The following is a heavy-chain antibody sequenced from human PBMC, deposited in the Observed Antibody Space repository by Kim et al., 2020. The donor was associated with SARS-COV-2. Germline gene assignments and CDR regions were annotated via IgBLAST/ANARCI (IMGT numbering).Heavy chain of an antibody. Sequence: SETLSLTCTVSGGSISSGGYYWSWIRQHPGKGLEWIGYIYYSGSTYYNPSLKSRVTISVDTSKNQFSLKLSSVTAADTAVYYCAGGGLYTYYFDYWGQGTLVTVSS. V-gene: IGHV4-31*03. CDR2: IYYSGST. J-gene: IGHJ4*02. CDR3: AGGGLYTYYFDY. D-gene: IGHD2-8*01. CDR1: GGSISSGGYY.